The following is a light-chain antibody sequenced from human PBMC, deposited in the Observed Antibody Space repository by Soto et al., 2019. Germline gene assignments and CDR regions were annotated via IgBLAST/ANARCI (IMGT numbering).Light chain of an antibody. CDR3: SSYTRSSTLAV. V-gene: IGLV2-14*01. J-gene: IGLJ1*01. CDR1: SSDVGGYNY. CDR2: DVS. Sequence: QSVLTQPASVSGSPGQSITISCTGTSSDVGGYNYVSWYQQHPGKAPKLMIYDVSNRPSGVSNRFSGSKSGNTASLTISGLQAEDEADYYCSSYTRSSTLAVCGTGTKVTVL.